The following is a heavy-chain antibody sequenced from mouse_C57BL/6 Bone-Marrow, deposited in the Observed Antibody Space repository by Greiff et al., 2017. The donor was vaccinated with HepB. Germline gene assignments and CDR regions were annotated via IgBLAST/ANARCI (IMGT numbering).Heavy chain of an antibody. D-gene: IGHD4-1*01. CDR1: GYTFTSYG. Sequence: VQLQHSGAELVRPGSSVKMSCKTSGYTFTSYGITWVKQRPGQGLEWIGYIYIGNGYTEYNDKFKGKATLTSDTSSSTAYMQLSSLTSEDSAIYCGARGGTGFAYWGQGTLVTVSA. CDR2: IYIGNGYT. J-gene: IGHJ3*01. V-gene: IGHV1-58*01. CDR3: ARGGTGFAY.